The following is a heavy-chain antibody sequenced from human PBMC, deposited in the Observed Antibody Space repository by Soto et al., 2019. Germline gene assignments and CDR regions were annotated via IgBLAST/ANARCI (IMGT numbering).Heavy chain of an antibody. J-gene: IGHJ4*02. D-gene: IGHD2-21*02. V-gene: IGHV3-49*03. CDR1: GFTSGDYA. CDR3: TRAPRYCGGDCFAPYY. CDR2: IRSKAYGGTT. Sequence: PGGSLRLSCTASGFTSGDYAMSWFRQAPGKGLEWVGFIRSKAYGGTTEYAASVKGRFTISRDDSKSIAYLQMNSLKTEDTAVYYCTRAPRYCGGDCFAPYYSGQGTLVTVSS.